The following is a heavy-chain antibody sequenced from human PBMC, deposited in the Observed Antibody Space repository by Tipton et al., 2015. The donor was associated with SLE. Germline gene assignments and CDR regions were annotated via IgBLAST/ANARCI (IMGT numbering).Heavy chain of an antibody. CDR3: ASHVAGDAFDI. V-gene: IGHV4-61*02. Sequence: LRLSCTVSGGSISSGSYYWSWIRQPAGKGLEWIGRIYTSGSTNYNPSLKSRVTISVDMSKNQFSLKLSSVTAADTAVYYCASHVAGDAFDIWGQGTMVTVSS. J-gene: IGHJ3*02. D-gene: IGHD2-21*01. CDR1: GGSISSGSYY. CDR2: IYTSGST.